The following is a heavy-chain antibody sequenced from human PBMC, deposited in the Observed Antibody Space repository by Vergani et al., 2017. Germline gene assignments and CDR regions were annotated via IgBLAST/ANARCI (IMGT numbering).Heavy chain of an antibody. Sequence: QLQLQESGPGLVKPSETLSLTCTVSGGSISSSSYYWGWIRQPPGKGLEWIGSIYYSGRTYYNPSLKGRVTISVDTSKNQFSLQLSSVTAADTAVYYCARDGGYYGSGIDYWGQGTLVTVSS. CDR2: IYYSGRT. V-gene: IGHV4-39*07. D-gene: IGHD3-10*01. J-gene: IGHJ4*02. CDR1: GGSISSSSYY. CDR3: ARDGGYYGSGIDY.